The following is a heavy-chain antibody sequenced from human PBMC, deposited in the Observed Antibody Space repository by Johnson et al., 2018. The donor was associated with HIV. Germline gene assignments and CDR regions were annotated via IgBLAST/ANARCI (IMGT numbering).Heavy chain of an antibody. CDR2: IYSGDST. V-gene: IGHV3-53*01. J-gene: IGHJ3*02. D-gene: IGHD3-10*01. Sequence: VQLVESGGGLIQPGGSLRLSCAASGFTVSSNYMSWLRQAPGKALEWVSVIYSGDSTYYADSVKGRFTISRDNSKNTLYLQMNSLRAEDTALYYCTRGNYYGSGSYGAFDIWGQGTMVTVSS. CDR1: GFTVSSNY. CDR3: TRGNYYGSGSYGAFDI.